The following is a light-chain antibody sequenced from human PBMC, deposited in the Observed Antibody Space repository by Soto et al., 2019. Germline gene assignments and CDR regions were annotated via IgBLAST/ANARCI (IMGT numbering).Light chain of an antibody. CDR2: DVS. V-gene: IGLV2-14*01. CDR3: SSYTSSSSPHVV. J-gene: IGLJ2*01. CDR1: SSDVGGYNY. Sequence: QSALTQPASVSGSPGQSITISCTGTSSDVGGYNYVSWYQQHPGKAPKLMIYDVSYRPSGVSNRFSGSKSGDTASLTFSGLQAEDEADYYCSSYTSSSSPHVVFGGGTKLTVL.